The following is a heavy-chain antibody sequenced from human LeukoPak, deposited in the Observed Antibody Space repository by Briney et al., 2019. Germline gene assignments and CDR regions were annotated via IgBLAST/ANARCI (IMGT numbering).Heavy chain of an antibody. J-gene: IGHJ5*02. CDR3: ARGRRSSSWYRYNWFDP. CDR2: INHSGST. D-gene: IGHD6-13*01. Sequence: SETLSLTCNVSGGSISGYYWSWIRQPAGKGLEWMGEINHSGSTNYNPSLKSRVTISVDTSKNQFSLKLSSVTAADTAVYYCARGRRSSSWYRYNWFDPWGQGTLVTVSS. V-gene: IGHV4-34*01. CDR1: GGSISGYY.